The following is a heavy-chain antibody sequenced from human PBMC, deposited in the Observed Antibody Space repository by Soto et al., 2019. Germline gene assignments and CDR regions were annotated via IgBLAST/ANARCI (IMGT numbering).Heavy chain of an antibody. Sequence: PSETLSLTCTFTGVSISSSSYYWVWIRQPPGKGLEWIGSIYYSGSTYYNPSLKSRVTISVDTSKNQFSLKLSSVTAADTAVYYCARLSSLVGATDYYYYGMDVWGQGTTVT. CDR1: GVSISSSSYY. D-gene: IGHD1-26*01. V-gene: IGHV4-39*01. J-gene: IGHJ6*02. CDR2: IYYSGST. CDR3: ARLSSLVGATDYYYYGMDV.